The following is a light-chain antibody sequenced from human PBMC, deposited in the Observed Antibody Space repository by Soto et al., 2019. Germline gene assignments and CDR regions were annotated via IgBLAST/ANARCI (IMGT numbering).Light chain of an antibody. CDR2: GAS. CDR1: QSVSFSQ. J-gene: IGKJ5*01. V-gene: IGKV3-20*01. CDR3: QQYGSSPPIT. Sequence: EIVLTQSPGTLSLSPGERATLSCRASQSVSFSQLAWYQQKPGQAPRLLIYGASSRTAGIPDRFSGSGSGTDFTLTISRLEPEDFAVYYCQQYGSSPPITFGQGTRLEIK.